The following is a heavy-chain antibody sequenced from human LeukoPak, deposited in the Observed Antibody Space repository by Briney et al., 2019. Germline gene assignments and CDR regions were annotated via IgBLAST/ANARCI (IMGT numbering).Heavy chain of an antibody. CDR1: GGSFSGYY. J-gene: IGHJ6*02. D-gene: IGHD1-1*01. Sequence: SEPLSLTCAVYGGSFSGYYWSWIRQPPGKGLEWIGEINHSGSTNYNPSLKSRVTISVDTSKNQFSLKLSSVTAADTAVYYCARAVLYDLYDYGMDVWGQGTTVTVSS. CDR3: ARAVLYDLYDYGMDV. V-gene: IGHV4-34*01. CDR2: INHSGST.